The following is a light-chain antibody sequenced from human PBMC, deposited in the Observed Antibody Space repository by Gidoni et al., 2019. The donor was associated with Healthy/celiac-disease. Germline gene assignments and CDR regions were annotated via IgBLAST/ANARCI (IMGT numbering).Light chain of an antibody. CDR1: QSVLYSSNNKNY. J-gene: IGKJ5*01. CDR3: QHYYSTPPT. Sequence: DIVMTQSPDSLAVSLGERATINCKSSQSVLYSSNNKNYLAWYQQKPGQHPKLLIYWASTRESGVTYRFSGSWSVTDFTLTISSLQAEDLAVYYCQHYYSTPPTFXXXTRLEIK. CDR2: WAS. V-gene: IGKV4-1*01.